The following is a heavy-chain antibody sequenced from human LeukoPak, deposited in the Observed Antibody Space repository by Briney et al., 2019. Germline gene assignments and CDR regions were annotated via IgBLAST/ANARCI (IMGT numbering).Heavy chain of an antibody. Sequence: SETLSLTCAVYGGSFSGYYRSWIRQPPGKGLEWIGEINHSGSTNYNPSLKSRVTISVDTSKNQFSLKLSSVTAADTAVYYCARARTTIDRFYFDYWGQGTLVTVSS. J-gene: IGHJ4*02. V-gene: IGHV4-34*01. CDR2: INHSGST. CDR3: ARARTTIDRFYFDY. CDR1: GGSFSGYY. D-gene: IGHD1-1*01.